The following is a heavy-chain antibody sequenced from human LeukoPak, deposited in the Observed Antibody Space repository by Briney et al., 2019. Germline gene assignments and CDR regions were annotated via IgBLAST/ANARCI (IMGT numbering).Heavy chain of an antibody. Sequence: PGGSLRLSCAASGFTFSSYWMHWVRQAPGKGLVWVSRINSDGRNINYADSVKGRFTISRDNAKNMLYLQMNSLRAEDTALYYCARDISWSFDYWGQGTLVTVSS. J-gene: IGHJ4*02. D-gene: IGHD1-14*01. CDR1: GFTFSSYW. CDR2: INSDGRNI. CDR3: ARDISWSFDY. V-gene: IGHV3-74*01.